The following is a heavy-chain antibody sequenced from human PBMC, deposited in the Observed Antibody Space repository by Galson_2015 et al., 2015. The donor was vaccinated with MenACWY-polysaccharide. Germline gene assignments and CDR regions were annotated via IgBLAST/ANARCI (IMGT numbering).Heavy chain of an antibody. D-gene: IGHD2-2*01. CDR3: ARRSYHFLDF. J-gene: IGHJ4*02. CDR1: GYSFTSYY. Sequence: SGAEVKKPGESLKISCKGSGYSFTSYYLGWVRQMPGKGLEWMGIVWPGDSDARYSPSFQGQVTISVDKSISTAYLQWTSLKASDTAIYYCARRSYHFLDFWGQGTLVTVSS. V-gene: IGHV5-51*01. CDR2: VWPGDSDA.